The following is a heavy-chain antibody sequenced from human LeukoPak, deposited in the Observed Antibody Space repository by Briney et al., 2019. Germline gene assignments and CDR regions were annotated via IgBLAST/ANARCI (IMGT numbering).Heavy chain of an antibody. V-gene: IGHV3-21*01. D-gene: IGHD3-9*01. CDR1: GFTFSSYS. J-gene: IGHJ4*02. Sequence: GGSLRLSCAASGFTFSSYSMNWVRQAPGKGLEWVSSISSSSSYIYYADSVKGGFTISRDNAKNSLYLQMNRPTAEDTAVYYCARSYYDILTGYQTALDYWGQGTLVTVSS. CDR2: ISSSSSYI. CDR3: ARSYYDILTGYQTALDY.